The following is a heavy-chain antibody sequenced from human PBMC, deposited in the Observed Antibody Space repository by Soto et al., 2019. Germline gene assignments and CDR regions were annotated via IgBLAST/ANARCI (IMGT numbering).Heavy chain of an antibody. CDR3: ARGLPWYSSGWSDFDY. CDR1: GYTFTSYG. D-gene: IGHD6-19*01. Sequence: GASVKVSCKASGYTFTSYGISWVRQAPGQGLEWMGWISAYNGNTNYAQKLQGRVTMTTDTSTSTAYTELRSLRSDDTAVYYCARGLPWYSSGWSDFDYWGQGTLVTVSS. V-gene: IGHV1-18*01. J-gene: IGHJ4*02. CDR2: ISAYNGNT.